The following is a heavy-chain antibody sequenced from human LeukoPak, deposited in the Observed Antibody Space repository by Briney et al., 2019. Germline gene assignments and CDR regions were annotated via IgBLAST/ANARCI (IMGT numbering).Heavy chain of an antibody. CDR1: GFSISSYY. CDR2: IYYSGST. J-gene: IGHJ4*02. CDR3: ASRTMIVGSFDY. Sequence: VQPSETLSLTCTVSGFSISSYYWSWIRQPPGKGLEWIGYIYYSGSTNYNPSLKSRVTISVDTSKNQFSLKLSSVTAADTAVYYCASRTMIVGSFDYWGQGTLVTVSS. V-gene: IGHV4-59*01. D-gene: IGHD3-22*01.